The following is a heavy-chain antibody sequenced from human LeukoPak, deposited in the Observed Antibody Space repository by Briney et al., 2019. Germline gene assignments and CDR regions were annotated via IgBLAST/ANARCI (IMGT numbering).Heavy chain of an antibody. CDR3: AREQSIVGATPDY. V-gene: IGHV3-21*01. Sequence: GGSLRLSCAASGFTFSSYSMNWVRQAPGKGLEWVSSISSSSSYIYYADSVKGRFTTSRDNAKNSLYLQMNSLRAEDTAVYYCAREQSIVGATPDYWGQGTLVTVSS. J-gene: IGHJ4*02. CDR2: ISSSSSYI. CDR1: GFTFSSYS. D-gene: IGHD1-26*01.